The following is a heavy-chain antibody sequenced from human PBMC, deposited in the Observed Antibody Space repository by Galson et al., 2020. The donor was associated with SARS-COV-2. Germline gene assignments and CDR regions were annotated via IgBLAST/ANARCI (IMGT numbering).Heavy chain of an antibody. CDR1: GVSITTYNYF. Sequence: SETLSLTCTVSGVSITTYNYFWGWIRQPPGQGLEWIATIYSDGSSYYDPSLRGRVSISIDTSKNQLSLQLNSVTAADTATYYCVRDRSGARWTPDAFNAWGQGTMVTVSS. J-gene: IGHJ3*01. V-gene: IGHV4-39*07. CDR3: VRDRSGARWTPDAFNA. CDR2: IYSDGSS. D-gene: IGHD1-26*01.